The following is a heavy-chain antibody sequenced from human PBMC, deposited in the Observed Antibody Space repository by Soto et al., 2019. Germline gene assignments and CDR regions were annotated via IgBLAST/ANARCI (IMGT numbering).Heavy chain of an antibody. V-gene: IGHV1-8*01. CDR3: ARGSDILTGPKSAVNRRNWFDP. CDR1: GYTFTSYD. D-gene: IGHD3-9*01. CDR2: MNPNSGNT. Sequence: ASVKVSCKASGYTFTSYDINWVRQATGQGLEWMGWMNPNSGNTGYAQKFQGRVTMTRNTSISTAYMELSSLRSEDTAVYYCARGSDILTGPKSAVNRRNWFDPWGQGTLVTVSS. J-gene: IGHJ5*02.